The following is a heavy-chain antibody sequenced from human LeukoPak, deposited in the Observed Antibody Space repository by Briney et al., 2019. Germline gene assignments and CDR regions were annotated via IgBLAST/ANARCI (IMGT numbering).Heavy chain of an antibody. V-gene: IGHV3-23*01. CDR2: ISGSGGST. J-gene: IGHJ4*02. CDR3: AKDRHCSGGSCYFDF. D-gene: IGHD2-15*01. Sequence: GGSLRLSRAASGFTFSSYAMSWVRQAPGKGLEWVSAISGSGGSTYYADSVKGRFTISRDNSKNTLYLQMNSLRAEDTAVYYCAKDRHCSGGSCYFDFWGQGTLVTVSS. CDR1: GFTFSSYA.